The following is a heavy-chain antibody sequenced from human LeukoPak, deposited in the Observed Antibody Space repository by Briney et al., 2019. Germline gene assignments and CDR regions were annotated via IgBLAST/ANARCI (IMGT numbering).Heavy chain of an antibody. Sequence: GGSLRLSCKGSGYSFTSYWIGWVRQMPGKGLEWMGIIYPGDSGTRYSPSFQGQVTISADKSISTAYLQWSSLKASDTAMYYCARQAGYSSSSDYYYYYYMDVWGKGTTVTVSS. CDR1: GYSFTSYW. CDR2: IYPGDSGT. CDR3: ARQAGYSSSSDYYYYYYMDV. V-gene: IGHV5-51*01. J-gene: IGHJ6*03. D-gene: IGHD6-6*01.